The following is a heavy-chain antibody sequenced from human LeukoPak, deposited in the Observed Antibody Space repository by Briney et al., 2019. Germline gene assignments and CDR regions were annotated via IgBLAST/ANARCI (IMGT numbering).Heavy chain of an antibody. V-gene: IGHV4-59*08. CDR1: GGSISNYF. J-gene: IGHJ4*02. D-gene: IGHD7-27*01. CDR3: ARRPTGDPKFDY. CDR2: IYSSGST. Sequence: SETLSLTCSVSGGSISNYFWTWIRQPPGKGLEWIGYIYSSGSTYYNPSLKSRVTISVDTSKNRFSLKLTTVTAADTPVYYCARRPTGDPKFDYWGQGTLVTVSS.